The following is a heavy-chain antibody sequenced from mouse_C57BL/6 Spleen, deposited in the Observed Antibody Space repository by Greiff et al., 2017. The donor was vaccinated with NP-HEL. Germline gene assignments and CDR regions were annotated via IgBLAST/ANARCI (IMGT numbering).Heavy chain of an antibody. CDR1: GYTFTSYW. Sequence: QVQLQQPGAELVRPGSSVKLSCKASGYTFTSYWMHWVKQRPIQGLEWIGNIDPSDSETHYNQKFKDKATLTVDKSSSTAYMQLSSLTSEDSAVYYRARSGGYDSAMDYWGQGTSVTVSS. CDR3: ARSGGYDSAMDY. D-gene: IGHD2-2*01. J-gene: IGHJ4*01. V-gene: IGHV1-52*01. CDR2: IDPSDSET.